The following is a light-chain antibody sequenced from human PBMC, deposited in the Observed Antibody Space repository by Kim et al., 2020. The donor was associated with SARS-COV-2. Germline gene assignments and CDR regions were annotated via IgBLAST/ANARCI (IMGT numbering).Light chain of an antibody. CDR2: KDK. CDR1: PLANQY. CDR3: QSVDVYGSSVV. J-gene: IGLJ2*01. V-gene: IGLV3-25*03. Sequence: SYELTQPLSASVSPRQTARVTCSGDPLANQYVYWYQQRPGQAPILLIYKDKQRPSGIPERFSGSTSGTTVTLTISGVRTEDEGDYYCQSVDVYGSSVVFGGGTQLTVL.